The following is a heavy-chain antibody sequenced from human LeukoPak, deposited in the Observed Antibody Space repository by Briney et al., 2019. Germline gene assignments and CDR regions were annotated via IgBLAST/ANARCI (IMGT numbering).Heavy chain of an antibody. CDR3: TRHWSEFYNYGMGV. D-gene: IGHD3-3*01. CDR2: IFYSGNT. V-gene: IGHV4-39*01. CDR1: GGSISSSNYY. J-gene: IGHJ6*02. Sequence: PSETLSLACTVSGGSISSSNYYWAWVRQPPGKGLEWIGSIFYSGNTHYNPSLKSRVTMSVDTSKNEFSLKLTSVTAADTAVYYCTRHWSEFYNYGMGVWGHGTTVTVSS.